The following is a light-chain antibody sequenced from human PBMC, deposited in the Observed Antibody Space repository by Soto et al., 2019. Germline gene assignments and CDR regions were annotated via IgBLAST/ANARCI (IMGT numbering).Light chain of an antibody. J-gene: IGKJ4*01. V-gene: IGKV3-20*01. CDR1: HTVSGSY. Sequence: EIVFTQSPGTLSLSPGERATLSCRASHTVSGSYVAWYQQKPGQTPRLLLYGASSRATGIPDRFSGSGSGTDFTLTIRRLEHEDFAVYHCQQYGDSPLPFGGGTKVDI. CDR3: QQYGDSPLP. CDR2: GAS.